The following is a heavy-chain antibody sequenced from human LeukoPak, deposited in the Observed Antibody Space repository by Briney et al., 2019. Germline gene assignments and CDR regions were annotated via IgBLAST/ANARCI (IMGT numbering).Heavy chain of an antibody. D-gene: IGHD2-2*01. V-gene: IGHV4-39*07. J-gene: IGHJ6*03. Sequence: SETLSLTCTVSGGSISSSGYYWGWIRQPPGKGLEWSGSIYYSGSTYYNPSLKSRVTISVDTSKNQFSLKLSSVTAADTAVYYCARESDCSSTSCYLTDRYSHSDYYYYYVDVWGKGTTVTVSS. CDR1: GGSISSSGYY. CDR2: IYYSGST. CDR3: ARESDCSSTSCYLTDRYSHSDYYYYYVDV.